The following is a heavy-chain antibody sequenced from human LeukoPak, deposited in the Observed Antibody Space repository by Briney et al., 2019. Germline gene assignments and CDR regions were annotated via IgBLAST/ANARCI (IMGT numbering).Heavy chain of an antibody. D-gene: IGHD6-19*01. J-gene: IGHJ4*02. CDR3: AREDAVAGTFDY. Sequence: GGSLRLSCAASGFTFSSYWMHWVRQAPGKGLVWVSRISSDGSSTSYADSVKGRFTISRDNAKNTLYLQMNSLRAEDTAVYYCAREDAVAGTFDYWGQGTLVTVSS. V-gene: IGHV3-74*01. CDR2: ISSDGSST. CDR1: GFTFSSYW.